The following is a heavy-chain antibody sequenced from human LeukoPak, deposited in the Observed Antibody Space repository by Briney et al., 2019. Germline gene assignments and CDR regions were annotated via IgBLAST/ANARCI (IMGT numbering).Heavy chain of an antibody. CDR2: INAGNGNT. D-gene: IGHD2-2*01. CDR1: GYTFTSYA. Sequence: GASVKVSCKASGYTFTSYAMHWVRQAPGQRPEWMGWINAGNGNTKYSQESQGRVTITRDTSASTAYMELSSLRSEDMAVYYCARDGGYCSSTSCQAKYNWFDPWGQGTLVTVSS. CDR3: ARDGGYCSSTSCQAKYNWFDP. V-gene: IGHV1-3*03. J-gene: IGHJ5*02.